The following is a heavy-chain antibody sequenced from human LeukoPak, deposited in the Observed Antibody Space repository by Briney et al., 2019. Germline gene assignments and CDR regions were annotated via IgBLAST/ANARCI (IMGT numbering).Heavy chain of an antibody. CDR1: GVPISSYY. J-gene: IGHJ4*02. D-gene: IGHD5-18*01. CDR3: ARLTTAVAQLYYFDF. V-gene: IGHV4-59*08. Sequence: SETLSLTCTVSGVPISSYYWSWIRQPPGKGLEWFGYISDSGDANYDPSLKSRVSISVDTSKNQFSLKLSSVTAADTAVYYCARLTTAVAQLYYFDFWGQGTPVTVSS. CDR2: ISDSGDA.